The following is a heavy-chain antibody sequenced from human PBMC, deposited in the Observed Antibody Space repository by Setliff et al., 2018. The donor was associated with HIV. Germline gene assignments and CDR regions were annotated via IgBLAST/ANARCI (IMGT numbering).Heavy chain of an antibody. Sequence: SETLSLTCTVSGGSLSSSSYYWGWIRQPPGKGLEWIGSIYYSGSTYYNPSLKSRVTISVDTSKNQFSLKLSSVTAADTAVYYCARHYSSRFIVATIRGAFDIWGQGTMVTVSS. D-gene: IGHD5-12*01. J-gene: IGHJ3*02. V-gene: IGHV4-39*01. CDR1: GGSLSSSSYY. CDR3: ARHYSSRFIVATIRGAFDI. CDR2: IYYSGST.